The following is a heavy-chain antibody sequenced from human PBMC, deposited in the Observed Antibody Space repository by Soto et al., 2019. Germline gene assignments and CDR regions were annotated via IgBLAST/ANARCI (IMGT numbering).Heavy chain of an antibody. Sequence: LSLTCAVSGGSISSGGYSWSWIRQPPGKGLEWIGYIYHSGSTYYNPSLKSRVTISVDRSKNQFSLKLSSVTAADTAVYYCARASWELLDYWGQGTLVTVSS. D-gene: IGHD1-26*01. V-gene: IGHV4-30-2*01. J-gene: IGHJ4*02. CDR1: GGSISSGGYS. CDR2: IYHSGST. CDR3: ARASWELLDY.